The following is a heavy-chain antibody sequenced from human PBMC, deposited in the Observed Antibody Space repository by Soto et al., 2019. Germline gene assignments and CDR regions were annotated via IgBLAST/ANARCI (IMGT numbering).Heavy chain of an antibody. CDR2: ISSSSSTI. CDR3: ASPGGFGELLLYY. D-gene: IGHD3-10*01. Sequence: GESLKISCAASGFTFSSYSMNWVRQAPGKGLEWVSYISSSSSTIYYADSVKGRFTISRDNAKNSLYLQMNSLRAEDTAVYYCASPGGFGELLLYYWGQGTLVTVSS. CDR1: GFTFSSYS. V-gene: IGHV3-48*04. J-gene: IGHJ4*02.